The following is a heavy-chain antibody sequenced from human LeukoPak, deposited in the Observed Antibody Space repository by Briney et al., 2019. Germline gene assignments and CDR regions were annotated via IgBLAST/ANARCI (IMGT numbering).Heavy chain of an antibody. CDR2: IYYSGNT. Sequence: SETLSLTCAVSGGSISSNSYYWGWVRQSPGKGLEWIGAIYYSGNTYYNPSLKSRVTISVDTSKNQFSLKLSSVTAADTAVYYCARNRAFYDILTGYRGPNWFDPWGQGTLVTVSS. J-gene: IGHJ5*02. CDR1: GGSISSNSYY. CDR3: ARNRAFYDILTGYRGPNWFDP. V-gene: IGHV4-39*07. D-gene: IGHD3-9*01.